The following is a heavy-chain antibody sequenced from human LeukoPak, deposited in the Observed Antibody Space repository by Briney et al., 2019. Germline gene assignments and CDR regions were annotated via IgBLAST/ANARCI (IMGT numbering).Heavy chain of an antibody. CDR1: GFTFSSYR. D-gene: IGHD5-18*01. CDR3: ARDPSYGTSLDY. V-gene: IGHV3-21*01. Sequence: GGSLRLSCAASGFTFSSYRMIWVRQAPGKGLEWVSSISSSSSYIYYADSVKGRFTISRDNAKNSLYLQMNSLRAEDTAVYYCARDPSYGTSLDYWGQGTLVTVSS. J-gene: IGHJ4*02. CDR2: ISSSSSYI.